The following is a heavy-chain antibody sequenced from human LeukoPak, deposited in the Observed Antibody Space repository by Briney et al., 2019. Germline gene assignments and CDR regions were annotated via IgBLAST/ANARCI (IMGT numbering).Heavy chain of an antibody. V-gene: IGHV3-64*01. J-gene: IGHJ4*02. CDR2: ISANGDKT. CDR1: GFTFITYG. Sequence: GGSLRLSCAASGFTFITYGMHWVRQAPGKGLEYVSAISANGDKTYYASSMKGRFTISRDNSKSMLYLQMGSLRAEDMAVYYCARDYNNIWAPLFDSWGQGTLVTVSS. D-gene: IGHD1-14*01. CDR3: ARDYNNIWAPLFDS.